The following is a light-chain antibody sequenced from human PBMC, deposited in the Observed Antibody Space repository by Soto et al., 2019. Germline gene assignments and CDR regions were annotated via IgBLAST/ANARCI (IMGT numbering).Light chain of an antibody. CDR2: GAS. V-gene: IGKV3-15*01. J-gene: IGKJ3*01. CDR3: QQYHDWRFT. CDR1: QSVSNK. Sequence: EVVMTQSPPTLSVSPGERATLSCRASQSVSNKLAWYQQKPGQAPRLLIYGASTRATDIPARFSGSGSGTEFTLTISSLQSEDFAFYYCQQYHDWRFTFGPGTKVDIK.